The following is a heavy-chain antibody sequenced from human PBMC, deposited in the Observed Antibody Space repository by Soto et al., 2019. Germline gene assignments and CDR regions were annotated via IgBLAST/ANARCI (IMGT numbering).Heavy chain of an antibody. CDR2: ISSSSSYI. CDR1: GFTFSSYS. D-gene: IGHD4-4*01. CDR3: GSTGLLHDAFDI. V-gene: IGHV3-21*01. Sequence: GGSLRLSCAASGFTFSSYSMNWVRQAPGKGLEWVSSISSSSSYIYYADSVKGRFTISRDNAKNSLYLQMNSLRAEDTAVYYCGSTGLLHDAFDIWGQGTMVTVSS. J-gene: IGHJ3*02.